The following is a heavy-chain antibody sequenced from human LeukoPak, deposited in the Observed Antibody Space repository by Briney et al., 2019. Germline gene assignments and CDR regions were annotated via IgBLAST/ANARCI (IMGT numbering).Heavy chain of an antibody. CDR2: TYSGGST. CDR3: ARSMLRGVPLDV. J-gene: IGHJ6*02. CDR1: GFTFSDYN. V-gene: IGHV3-53*01. D-gene: IGHD3-10*01. Sequence: GGSLRLSCTASGFTFSDYNMHWVRQAPGKGLEWVSVTYSGGSTNYADSVKGRFTVSRGTSKNTLYLQMNSLRAEDTAVYYCARSMLRGVPLDVWGQGTTVTVTS.